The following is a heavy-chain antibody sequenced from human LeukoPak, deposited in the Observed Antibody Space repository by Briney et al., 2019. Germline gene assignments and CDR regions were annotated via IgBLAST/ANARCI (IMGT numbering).Heavy chain of an antibody. CDR3: ARESNLEGTIVVVTAIQGFDY. CDR1: GDTFSSNTVP. CDR2: TLYRSKQYN. V-gene: IGHV6-1*01. D-gene: IGHD2-21*02. Sequence: SHTLSLPCAVSGDTFSSNTVPWDWLRQSPSRGLEWRERTLYRSKQYNEYALSVKSLISLNPDTSKNQFPLEVHSVSREDTAVYYCARESNLEGTIVVVTAIQGFDYWGKGNLVTVST. J-gene: IGHJ4*02.